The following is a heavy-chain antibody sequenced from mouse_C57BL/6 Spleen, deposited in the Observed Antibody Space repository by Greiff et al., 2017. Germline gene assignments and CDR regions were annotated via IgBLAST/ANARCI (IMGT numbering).Heavy chain of an antibody. J-gene: IGHJ4*01. Sequence: VQLQQPGAELVKPGASVKLSCKASGYTFTSYWMQWVKQRPGQGLEWIGEIDPSDSYTNYNQKFKGKATLTVDTSSSTAYMQLSSLTSEDSAVYYCARPAMDDWGQGTSVTVSS. CDR1: GYTFTSYW. CDR2: IDPSDSYT. V-gene: IGHV1-50*01. CDR3: ARPAMDD.